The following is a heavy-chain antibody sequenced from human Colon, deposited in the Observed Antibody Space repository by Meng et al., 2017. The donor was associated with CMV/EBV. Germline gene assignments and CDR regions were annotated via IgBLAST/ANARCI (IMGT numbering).Heavy chain of an antibody. V-gene: IGHV3-21*01. CDR1: GFTFHTYS. CDR3: ARVERYCRVTTCYGPYYFDS. Sequence: GESLKISCAASGFTFHTYSMNWVRQAPGKGLEWVSSSSDVSRYIYYADSVKGRFTISRDNAKNSLYLQMNSLRAEDTAVYYCARVERYCRVTTCYGPYYFDSWGQGTLVTVSS. CDR2: SSDVSRYI. D-gene: IGHD2-2*01. J-gene: IGHJ4*02.